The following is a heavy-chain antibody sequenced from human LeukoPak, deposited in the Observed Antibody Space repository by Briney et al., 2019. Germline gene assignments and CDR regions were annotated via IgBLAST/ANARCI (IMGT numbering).Heavy chain of an antibody. CDR2: INPGGCCT. CDR3: ARRERHGAFDI. J-gene: IGHJ3*02. CDR1: GYTFTSYY. Sequence: ASVKVSCKASGYTFTSYYIHWVRQAPGQGLEWMGIINPGGCCTTYAQKFQGRVTMTRDVSTSTVYMEMISLRSEDTAVFYCARRERHGAFDIWGQGTMVSVSS. V-gene: IGHV1-46*01. D-gene: IGHD1-26*01.